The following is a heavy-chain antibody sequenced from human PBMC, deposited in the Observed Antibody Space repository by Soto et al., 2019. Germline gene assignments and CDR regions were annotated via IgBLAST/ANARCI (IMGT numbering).Heavy chain of an antibody. Sequence: EVQLVESGGGLVQPGGSLRLSCEASGFTLSSYSMNWTSQAPGQRLEWVSYISSSSSTIYYEDCVKGRFTISRDNAKNSLYLQMNSLRDEDTAVYYCARDNPRSSGWDVWGQGTTVTVYS. CDR2: ISSSSSTI. CDR3: ARDNPRSSGWDV. J-gene: IGHJ6*02. CDR1: GFTLSSYS. V-gene: IGHV3-48*02.